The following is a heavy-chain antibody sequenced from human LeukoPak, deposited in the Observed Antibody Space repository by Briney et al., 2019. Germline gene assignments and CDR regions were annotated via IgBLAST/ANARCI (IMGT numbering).Heavy chain of an antibody. J-gene: IGHJ4*02. CDR1: GFTFSSYS. CDR3: ARSGYDYVWGSYRFYYFDY. V-gene: IGHV3-7*01. CDR2: IKQDGSEK. Sequence: GGSLRLSCAASGFTFSSYSMNWVRQAPGKGLEWVANIKQDGSEKYYVDSVKGRFTISRDNAKNSLYLQMNSLRAEDTAVYYCARSGYDYVWGSYRFYYFDYWGQGTLVTVSS. D-gene: IGHD3-16*02.